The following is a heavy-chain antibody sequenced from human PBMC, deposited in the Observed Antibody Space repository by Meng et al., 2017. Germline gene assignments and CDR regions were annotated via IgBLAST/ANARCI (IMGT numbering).Heavy chain of an antibody. J-gene: IGHJ4*02. CDR1: GGTFSSYA. V-gene: IGHV1-8*02. D-gene: IGHD4-11*01. Sequence: VQLVQPGAGVKKPGSSVKVSCKASGGTFSSYAISWVRQAPGQGLEWMGWVNPINGKTGYAQKFQGRLTMTRDTSIRTAYMELSSLKSEDTAIYYCARGGDYSSWDYWGQGTLVTVSS. CDR2: VNPINGKT. CDR3: ARGGDYSSWDY.